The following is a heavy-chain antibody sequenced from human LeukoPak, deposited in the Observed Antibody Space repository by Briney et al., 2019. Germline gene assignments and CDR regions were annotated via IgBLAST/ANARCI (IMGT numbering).Heavy chain of an antibody. CDR3: ARVVYSGYDFRGAMDV. CDR2: IYYTGST. Sequence: PETLSLTCTISGGSISSYYWSWIRQPPGKGLEWIGYIYYTGSTNHNPSLKSRVTISVDTSKNQFSLKLSSVTAADTAVYYCARVVYSGYDFRGAMDVWGKGTTVTVSS. J-gene: IGHJ6*03. V-gene: IGHV4-59*01. D-gene: IGHD5-12*01. CDR1: GGSISSYY.